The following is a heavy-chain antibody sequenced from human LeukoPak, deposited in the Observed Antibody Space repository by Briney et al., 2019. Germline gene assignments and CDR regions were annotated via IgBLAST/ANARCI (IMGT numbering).Heavy chain of an antibody. D-gene: IGHD6-6*01. Sequence: PSETLSLTCIVSGGSISSHYWNWIRQPPGKGLEWIGYIFYTGSTNYNPSLKSRVTMSVDTSKNQFSLKLRSVTAADTAVYYCARAHPAYSSSSGFDYWGQGTLVTVSS. CDR2: IFYTGST. CDR1: GGSISSHY. CDR3: ARAHPAYSSSSGFDY. J-gene: IGHJ4*02. V-gene: IGHV4-59*11.